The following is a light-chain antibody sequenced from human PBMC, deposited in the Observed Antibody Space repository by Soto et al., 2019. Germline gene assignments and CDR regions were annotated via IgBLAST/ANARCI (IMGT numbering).Light chain of an antibody. Sequence: VLTQPPSGSGAPGQMVTISCTCTSSNIGAGYDVHWYRQLPGTAPKLLIYGNNNRPSGVPGRFSGSKSGTSASLAISGLQAEDEADYYCQSFDISLSGRVFGGGTKVTVL. CDR1: SSNIGAGYD. CDR2: GNN. V-gene: IGLV1-40*01. CDR3: QSFDISLSGRV. J-gene: IGLJ3*02.